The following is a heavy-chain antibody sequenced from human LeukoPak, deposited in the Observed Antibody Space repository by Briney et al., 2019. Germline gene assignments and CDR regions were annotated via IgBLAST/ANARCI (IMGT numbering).Heavy chain of an antibody. V-gene: IGHV4-4*02. CDR1: GGSISSSNW. J-gene: IGHJ6*02. Sequence: SETLSLTCAVSGGSISSSNWWSWVRQPPGKGLEWIGEIYHSGSTNYNPSLKSRVTISVDKSKNQFSLKLSSVTAADTAVYYCARVGGSSSWYGDYYYGMDVWGQGTTVAVSS. D-gene: IGHD6-13*01. CDR2: IYHSGST. CDR3: ARVGGSSSWYGDYYYGMDV.